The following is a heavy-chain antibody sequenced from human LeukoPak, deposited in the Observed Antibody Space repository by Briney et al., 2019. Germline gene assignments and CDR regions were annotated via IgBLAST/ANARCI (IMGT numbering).Heavy chain of an antibody. CDR3: ARTGYSSSWPLMDV. J-gene: IGHJ6*03. CDR1: GGSISSYY. CDR2: IYYSGST. V-gene: IGHV4-59*01. D-gene: IGHD6-13*01. Sequence: SETLSLTCTVSGGSISSYYWSWIRQPPGKGLEWIGYIYYSGSTNYSPSLKSRVTISVDTSKNQFSLKLSSVTAADTAVYYCARTGYSSSWPLMDVWGKGTTVTISS.